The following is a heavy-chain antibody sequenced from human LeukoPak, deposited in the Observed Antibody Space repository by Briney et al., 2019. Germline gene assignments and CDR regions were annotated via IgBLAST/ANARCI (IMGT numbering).Heavy chain of an antibody. CDR3: ARDLAVADIDY. CDR1: GFTFSSHW. V-gene: IGHV3-7*01. CDR2: IKQDGSEK. Sequence: PGGSLRLSCAASGFTFSSHWMSWVRQAPGKGLEWVANIKQDGSEKYYVDAVKGRFTISRDNAKNSLYLQMNSLRAEDTAVYYYARDLAVADIDYWGQGTLVTVPS. J-gene: IGHJ4*02. D-gene: IGHD6-19*01.